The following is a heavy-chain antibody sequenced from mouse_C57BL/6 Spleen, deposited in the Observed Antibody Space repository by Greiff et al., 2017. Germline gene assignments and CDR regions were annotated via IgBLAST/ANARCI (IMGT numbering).Heavy chain of an antibody. J-gene: IGHJ1*03. CDR3: ARPSYYGSSYWYFDV. D-gene: IGHD1-1*01. CDR1: GYTFTSYW. Sequence: QVQLQQPGAELVMPGASVKLSCKASGYTFTSYWMHWVKQRPGQGLEWIGEIDPSDSYTNYNQKFKGKSTLTVDKSSSTAYMQLSSLTSEDSAVYYCARPSYYGSSYWYFDVWGTGTTVTVSS. V-gene: IGHV1-69*01. CDR2: IDPSDSYT.